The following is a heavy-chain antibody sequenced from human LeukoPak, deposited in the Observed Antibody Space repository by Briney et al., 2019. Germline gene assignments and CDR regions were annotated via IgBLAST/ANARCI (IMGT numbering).Heavy chain of an antibody. J-gene: IGHJ4*02. D-gene: IGHD6-13*01. CDR2: INPSGGST. V-gene: IGHV1-46*01. CDR3: ARDSSSWPFDY. CDR1: GCTFTSYY. Sequence: ASVKVSCKASGCTFTSYYMHWVRQAPGQGLEWMGIINPSGGSTSYAQKFQGRVTMTRDMSTSTVYMELSSLRSEDTAVYYCARDSSSWPFDYWGQGTLVTVSS.